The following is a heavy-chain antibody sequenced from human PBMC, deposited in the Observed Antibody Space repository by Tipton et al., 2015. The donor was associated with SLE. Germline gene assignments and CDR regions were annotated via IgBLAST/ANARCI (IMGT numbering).Heavy chain of an antibody. Sequence: SLRLSCAASGFTFSNYAMTWVRQAPGKGLEWVAVIYSAGSTYYADFVKGRFTISRDNSKSMLFLQMNSLRAEDTAVYFCATDFWEAASWGQGTLVTVSS. V-gene: IGHV3-23*03. CDR1: GFTFSNYA. J-gene: IGHJ5*02. CDR3: ATDFWEAAS. CDR2: IYSAGST. D-gene: IGHD3-3*01.